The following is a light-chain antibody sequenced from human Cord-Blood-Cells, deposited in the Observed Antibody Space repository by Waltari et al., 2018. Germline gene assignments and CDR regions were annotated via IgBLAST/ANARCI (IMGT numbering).Light chain of an antibody. V-gene: IGKV1-5*03. CDR3: QQYNSYSPYT. J-gene: IGKJ2*01. Sequence: DIQMTQSPSTLSASVGDRVTITCRASQSISSWLAWYQQKPGKAPKLLIYKASSLESGVPSMFSGSGSGTEFTLTISSLQPYDFATYYCQQYNSYSPYTFGQGTKLEIK. CDR1: QSISSW. CDR2: KAS.